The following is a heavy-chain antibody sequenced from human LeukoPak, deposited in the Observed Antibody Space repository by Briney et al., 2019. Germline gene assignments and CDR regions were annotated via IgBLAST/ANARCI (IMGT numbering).Heavy chain of an antibody. D-gene: IGHD2-2*01. CDR3: ARDLCSSTSCYENWFDP. CDR2: ISAYNGNT. Sequence: ASVKVSCKSSGYTFTSYGISWVRQAPGQGLECMGWISAYNGNTNYAQKLQGRVTMTTDTSTSTAYMELRSLRSDDTAVYYCARDLCSSTSCYENWFDPWGQGTLVTVSS. V-gene: IGHV1-18*01. CDR1: GYTFTSYG. J-gene: IGHJ5*02.